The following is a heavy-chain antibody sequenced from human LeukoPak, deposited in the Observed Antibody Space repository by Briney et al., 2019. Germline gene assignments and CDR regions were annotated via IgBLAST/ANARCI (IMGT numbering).Heavy chain of an antibody. J-gene: IGHJ2*01. V-gene: IGHV4-34*01. Sequence: SETLSLTCAVYGGSFSGYYWSWIRQPPGKGLEWIGEMNHSGSTNYNPSLKSRVTISVDTSKNQFSLKLSSVTAADTAVYYCAREPGGYCSGGSCYYWYFDLWGRGTLVTVSS. CDR1: GGSFSGYY. CDR2: MNHSGST. CDR3: AREPGGYCSGGSCYYWYFDL. D-gene: IGHD2-15*01.